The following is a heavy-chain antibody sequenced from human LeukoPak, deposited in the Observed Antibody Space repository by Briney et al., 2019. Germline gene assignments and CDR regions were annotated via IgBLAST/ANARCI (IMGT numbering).Heavy chain of an antibody. CDR3: ARGLAGGWYFDL. V-gene: IGHV3-48*01. Sequence: GKSLRLSCAASGFTFTTYAMHWVRQAPGKGLEWTSYISRSSNTIYYVDSVKGRFTISRDNASLFLQMNSLRAEDTALYYCARGLAGGWYFDLWGRGTLVTVSS. CDR1: GFTFTTYA. CDR2: ISRSSNTI. D-gene: IGHD3-10*01. J-gene: IGHJ2*01.